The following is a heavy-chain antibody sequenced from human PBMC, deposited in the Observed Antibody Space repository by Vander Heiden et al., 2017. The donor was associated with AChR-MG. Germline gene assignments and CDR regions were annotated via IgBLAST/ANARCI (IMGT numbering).Heavy chain of an antibody. J-gene: IGHJ5*02. CDR1: GFTFRSDA. CDR3: AKDPEYSSSWYSRAGGFDP. V-gene: IGHV3-23*01. CDR2: ISGSGGST. Sequence: EVQLLESGGGLVQPGGSLRLSCAASGFTFRSDAMGWVRQAPGKGLEWVSAISGSGGSTYYADSVKGRFTISRDNSKNTLYLQMNSLRAEDTAVYYCAKDPEYSSSWYSRAGGFDPWGQGTLVTVSS. D-gene: IGHD6-13*01.